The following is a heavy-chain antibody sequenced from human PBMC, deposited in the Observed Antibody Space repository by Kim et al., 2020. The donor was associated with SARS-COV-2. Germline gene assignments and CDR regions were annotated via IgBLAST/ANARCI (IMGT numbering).Heavy chain of an antibody. CDR3: AKASITMIVVAPDY. J-gene: IGHJ4*02. Sequence: GGSLRLSCAASGFTFSSYAMSWVRQAPGKGLEWVSAICGSGGSTYYADSVKGRFTISRDNSKNTLYLQMNSLRAEDTAVYYCAKASITMIVVAPDYWGKGTLVTISS. CDR1: GFTFSSYA. CDR2: ICGSGGST. D-gene: IGHD3-22*01. V-gene: IGHV3-23*01.